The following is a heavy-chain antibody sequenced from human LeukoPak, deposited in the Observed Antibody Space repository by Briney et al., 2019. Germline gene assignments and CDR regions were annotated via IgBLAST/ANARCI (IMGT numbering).Heavy chain of an antibody. CDR3: AKAGSRVTIFGVVIGPFDP. CDR2: ISGSGGST. V-gene: IGHV3-23*01. Sequence: PGGSLRLSCAASGFTFSSYAMSWVRQAPGKGLEWVSAISGSGGSTYYADSVKGRFTISRDNSKNTLYLQMNSLRAEDTAVYYCAKAGSRVTIFGVVIGPFDPWGQGTLVTVSS. D-gene: IGHD3-3*01. CDR1: GFTFSSYA. J-gene: IGHJ5*02.